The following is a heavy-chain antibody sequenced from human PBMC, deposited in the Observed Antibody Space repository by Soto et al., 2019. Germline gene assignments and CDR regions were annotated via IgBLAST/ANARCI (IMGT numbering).Heavy chain of an antibody. J-gene: IGHJ4*02. V-gene: IGHV1-2*02. D-gene: IGHD3-22*01. CDR2: INPNSGGT. Sequence: GASVKVSCKASGYTFTDYYLHWVRQAPGQGLEWMGWINPNSGGTKYAQKLQGRVTMTRDTSINTAYMELTRLRPDDTAVYYCARSAYYYDSSGYYYGYWGQGTRVTVS. CDR1: GYTFTDYY. CDR3: ARSAYYYDSSGYYYGY.